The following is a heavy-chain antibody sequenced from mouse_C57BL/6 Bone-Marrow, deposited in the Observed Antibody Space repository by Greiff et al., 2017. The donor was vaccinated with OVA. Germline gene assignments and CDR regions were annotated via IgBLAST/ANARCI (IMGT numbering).Heavy chain of an antibody. Sequence: QVQLQQSGPELVKPGASVKISCKASGYAFSSSWMNWVKQRPGKGLEWIGRIYPGGGDTNYNGKFKGKATLTGDKSTSTDYMQLSSLTSEDAAVYFYTDITTVVGDYWGQGTSVTVSS. J-gene: IGHJ4*01. CDR1: GYAFSSSW. CDR2: IYPGGGDT. V-gene: IGHV1-82*01. D-gene: IGHD1-1*01. CDR3: TDITTVVGDY.